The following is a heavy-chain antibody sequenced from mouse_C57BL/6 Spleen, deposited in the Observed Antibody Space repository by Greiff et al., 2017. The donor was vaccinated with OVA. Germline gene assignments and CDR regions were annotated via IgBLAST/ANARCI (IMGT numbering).Heavy chain of an antibody. V-gene: IGHV14-4*01. CDR1: GFNIKDDY. CDR2: IDPENGDT. Sequence: EVQGVESGAELVRPGASVKLSCTASGFNIKDDYMHWVKQRPEQGLEWIGWIDPENGDTEYASKFQGKATITADTSSNTAYLQLSSLTSEDTAVYYCTTGDGGSYYFDYWGQGTTLTVSS. D-gene: IGHD1-1*01. CDR3: TTGDGGSYYFDY. J-gene: IGHJ2*01.